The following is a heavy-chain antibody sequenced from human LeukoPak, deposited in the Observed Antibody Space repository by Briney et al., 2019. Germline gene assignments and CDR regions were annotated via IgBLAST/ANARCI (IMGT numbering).Heavy chain of an antibody. D-gene: IGHD1-26*01. CDR3: ARERGRGRDSPWFDY. CDR1: GFIVSGDF. CDR2: IYSDGST. Sequence: GGSLRLSCAASGFIVSGDFMSWVRQAPGKGLEWVSVIYSDGSTYYSDSVKGRFTISRDNSKNTLDLQMTGLRAEDTAVYYCARERGRGRDSPWFDYWGQGTLVTVSS. J-gene: IGHJ4*02. V-gene: IGHV3-53*01.